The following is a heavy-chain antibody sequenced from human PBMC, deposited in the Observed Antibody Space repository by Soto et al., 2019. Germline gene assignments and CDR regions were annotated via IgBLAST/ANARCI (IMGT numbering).Heavy chain of an antibody. J-gene: IGHJ6*02. Sequence: EVQLVESGGGLVQPGGSVRLSCAASKFTITSYWMHWVRQAPGEGLVWVSRINSDGSSISYADAVKGRFTISRDNAKNTLYLQMNSLRVEDTAVYYCARAVSHGYVLRGMDVWGQGTTVTVFS. D-gene: IGHD5-18*01. CDR1: KFTITSYW. CDR3: ARAVSHGYVLRGMDV. V-gene: IGHV3-74*01. CDR2: INSDGSSI.